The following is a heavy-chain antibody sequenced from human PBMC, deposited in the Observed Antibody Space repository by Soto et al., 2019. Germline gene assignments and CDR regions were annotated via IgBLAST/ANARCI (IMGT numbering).Heavy chain of an antibody. D-gene: IGHD3-16*01. V-gene: IGHV3-53*01. CDR2: LYIGGST. CDR3: ARPTGGGGINYNYYLDH. CDR1: GFTVSNNY. Sequence: PGGSLRLSCAASGFTVSNNYMTWVRQAPGKGLEWVSVLYIGGSTYYADSVKGRFTISRDNSKNTLYLQMHSLSAEDTAMYYCARPTGGGGINYNYYLDHWGHGTQVTVSS. J-gene: IGHJ4*01.